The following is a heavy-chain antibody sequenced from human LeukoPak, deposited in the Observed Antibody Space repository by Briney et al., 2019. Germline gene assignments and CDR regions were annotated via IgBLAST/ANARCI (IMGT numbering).Heavy chain of an antibody. J-gene: IGHJ4*02. V-gene: IGHV3-74*01. CDR2: INSDGSST. Sequence: GGSLRLSCAASGLTISSYWMHWVRQAPGKGLVWVSRINSDGSSTSYADSVKGRFTISRDNAKNTLYLQMNSLRAEDTAVYYCARPYGPYDSSGLLDYWGQGTLVTVSS. CDR1: GLTISSYW. D-gene: IGHD3-22*01. CDR3: ARPYGPYDSSGLLDY.